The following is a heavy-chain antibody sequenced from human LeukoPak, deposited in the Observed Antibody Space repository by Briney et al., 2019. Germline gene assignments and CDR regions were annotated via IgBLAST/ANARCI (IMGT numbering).Heavy chain of an antibody. CDR3: ARALPSSWYYFDY. Sequence: GGSLRLSCSASGFTFSDYYMSWIRQAPGKGLEWVSYISSSGGTIYYADSVQGRFTISRDNAKNSLYLQMNSLRAEDTAVYYCARALPSSWYYFDYWGQGTLVTVSS. CDR2: ISSSGGTI. V-gene: IGHV3-11*04. CDR1: GFTFSDYY. D-gene: IGHD6-13*01. J-gene: IGHJ4*02.